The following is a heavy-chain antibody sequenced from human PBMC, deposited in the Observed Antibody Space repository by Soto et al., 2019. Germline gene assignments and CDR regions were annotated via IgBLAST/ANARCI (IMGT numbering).Heavy chain of an antibody. CDR2: IIPIFGTA. Sequence: SGKVSCKASGGTFSSYAIRWVRQAPGQGLEWMGGIIPIFGTANYAQKFQSRVTIATDDTTSTAYMELSGLRSEDTAVYYCARAATPGYCGGDCPSLGYWGQGTLVTVSS. J-gene: IGHJ4*02. CDR1: GGTFSSYA. CDR3: ARAATPGYCGGDCPSLGY. V-gene: IGHV1-69*05. D-gene: IGHD2-21*02.